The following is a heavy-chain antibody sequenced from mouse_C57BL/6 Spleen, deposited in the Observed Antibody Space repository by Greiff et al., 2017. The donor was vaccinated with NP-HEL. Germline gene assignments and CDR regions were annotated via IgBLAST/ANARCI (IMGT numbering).Heavy chain of an antibody. Sequence: VQLQESGAELVRPGTSVKVSCKASGYAFTNYLIAWVKQRPGQGLEWIGVINPGSGGTNYNEKFKGKATLTADKSSSTAYMQLSSLTSEDSAVYFCARWGVANFDYWGQGTTLTVSS. CDR2: INPGSGGT. J-gene: IGHJ2*01. D-gene: IGHD1-1*01. CDR1: GYAFTNYL. CDR3: ARWGVANFDY. V-gene: IGHV1-54*01.